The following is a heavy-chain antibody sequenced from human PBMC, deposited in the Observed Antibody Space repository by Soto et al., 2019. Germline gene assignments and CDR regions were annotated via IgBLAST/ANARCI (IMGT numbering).Heavy chain of an antibody. V-gene: IGHV3-48*02. Sequence: GSLRLSCAASGFTFSSYSMNWVRQAPGKGLEWLSYISSSISTMHYADSVKGRFTISRDNAKNSLYLQINSLRDEDTAVYYCAEGIRYNWNQNYYYYGMDVWGQGTTVTVSS. CDR3: AEGIRYNWNQNYYYYGMDV. CDR2: ISSSISTM. D-gene: IGHD1-20*01. J-gene: IGHJ6*02. CDR1: GFTFSSYS.